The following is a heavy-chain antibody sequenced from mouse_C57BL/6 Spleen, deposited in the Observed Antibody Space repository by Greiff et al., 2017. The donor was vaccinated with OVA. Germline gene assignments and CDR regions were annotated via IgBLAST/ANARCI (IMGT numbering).Heavy chain of an antibody. CDR1: GYTFTSYW. J-gene: IGHJ3*01. CDR3: ARSNWAAWFAY. Sequence: QVQLQQPGAELVRPGSSVKLSCKASGYTFTSYWMHWVKQRPIKGLEWIGNIDPSDSETHYNQKFKDKATLTVDKSSSTAYMQLSSLTSEDSAVYYCARSNWAAWFAYWGQGTLVTVSA. CDR2: IDPSDSET. V-gene: IGHV1-52*01. D-gene: IGHD4-1*01.